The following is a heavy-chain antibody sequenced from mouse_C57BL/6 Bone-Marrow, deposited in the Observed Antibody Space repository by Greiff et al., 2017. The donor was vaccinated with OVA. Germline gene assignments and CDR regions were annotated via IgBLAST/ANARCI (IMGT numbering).Heavy chain of an antibody. V-gene: IGHV1-52*01. Sequence: LVRPGSSVKLSCKASGYTFTSYWMHWVKQRPIQGLEWIGNIDPSDSETHSNQKFKDKATLTVDKSSSTAYMQLSSLTSEDSAVYYCARTFYYRYFDVWGTGTTVTVSS. J-gene: IGHJ1*03. CDR2: IDPSDSET. CDR3: ARTFYYRYFDV. CDR1: GYTFTSYW.